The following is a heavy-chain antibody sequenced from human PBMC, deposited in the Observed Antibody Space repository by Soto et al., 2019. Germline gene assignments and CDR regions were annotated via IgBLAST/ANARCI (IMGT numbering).Heavy chain of an antibody. CDR2: IKQDGSEK. V-gene: IGHV3-7*03. CDR3: YSNHYYYGMDV. D-gene: IGHD6-13*01. CDR1: GFTFSSYW. Sequence: EVQLVESGGGLVQPGGSLRLSCAASGFTFSSYWMSWVRQAPGKGLEWVANIKQDGSEKYYVDSVKGRFTISRDNAKNSLYLQMNSRRAEDTAVYYCYSNHYYYGMDVWGQGTTVTVSS. J-gene: IGHJ6*02.